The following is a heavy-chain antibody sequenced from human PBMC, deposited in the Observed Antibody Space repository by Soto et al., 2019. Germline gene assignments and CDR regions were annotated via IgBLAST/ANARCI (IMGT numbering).Heavy chain of an antibody. CDR3: ARDRYSSGWYDLDY. D-gene: IGHD6-19*01. V-gene: IGHV3-33*01. CDR1: GFTFSSYG. Sequence: GGSLRLSCAASGFTFSSYGIHWVRQAPGKGLEWVAVIWYDGSNKYYADSVKGRFTISRDNSKNTLYLQMNSLRAEDTDVYYCARDRYSSGWYDLDYWGQGTLVTVSS. J-gene: IGHJ4*02. CDR2: IWYDGSNK.